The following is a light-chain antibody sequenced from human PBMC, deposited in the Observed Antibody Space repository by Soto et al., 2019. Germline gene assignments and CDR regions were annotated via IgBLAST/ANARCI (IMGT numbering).Light chain of an antibody. Sequence: EVILTQSPATLSVSPGESVTLSCRASQNVNHDLAWYQQKAGQAPRILIYAASVRAPGIPVRFSGSGSATEFTLTISRLESEDFAFYYCHQYYYWRTFGQGTKVEIK. CDR1: QNVNHD. CDR3: HQYYYWRT. J-gene: IGKJ1*01. V-gene: IGKV3-15*01. CDR2: AAS.